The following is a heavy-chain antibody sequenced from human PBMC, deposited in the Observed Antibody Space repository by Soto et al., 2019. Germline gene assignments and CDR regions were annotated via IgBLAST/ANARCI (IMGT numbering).Heavy chain of an antibody. J-gene: IGHJ4*02. CDR1: GYSFTSLD. V-gene: IGHV1-8*01. D-gene: IGHD1-26*01. Sequence: QVQLVQSGAEVREPGASVKVSCKASGYSFTSLDINWVRQTAGQGLEWMGWMQPSTGRTGYAQKFQGRVTMTRDTSIHTAYMELPTLTSDDTAFYYCARGVSAGVDYWGQGTLVTVSS. CDR3: ARGVSAGVDY. CDR2: MQPSTGRT.